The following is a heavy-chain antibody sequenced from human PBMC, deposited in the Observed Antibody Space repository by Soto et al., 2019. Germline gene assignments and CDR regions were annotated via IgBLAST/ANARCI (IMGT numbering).Heavy chain of an antibody. D-gene: IGHD1-26*01. Sequence: ASVKVSCKASGGTFSSYAISWVRQAPGQGLEWMGGIIPIFGTANYAQKFQGRVTITADESTSTAYMELSSLRSEDTAVYYCARDPSGSYPYYYYGMDVWGQGTTVTVSS. J-gene: IGHJ6*02. CDR2: IIPIFGTA. V-gene: IGHV1-69*13. CDR1: GGTFSSYA. CDR3: ARDPSGSYPYYYYGMDV.